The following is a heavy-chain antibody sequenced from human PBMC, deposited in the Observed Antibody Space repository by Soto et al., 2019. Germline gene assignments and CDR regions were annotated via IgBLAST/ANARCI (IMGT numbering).Heavy chain of an antibody. D-gene: IGHD3-9*01. Sequence: EVQLLESGGGLVQPGGSPRLSCAASGFTFRSYAMSWVRQAPGKGLEWVSTISGSGGNTYYADSVKGRFTISRDNSKDTLYLQMNSLRAEDTAVYYCAKEPSPAFFDSSPDYFDYWGQGTLVTVSS. V-gene: IGHV3-23*01. CDR3: AKEPSPAFFDSSPDYFDY. J-gene: IGHJ4*02. CDR1: GFTFRSYA. CDR2: ISGSGGNT.